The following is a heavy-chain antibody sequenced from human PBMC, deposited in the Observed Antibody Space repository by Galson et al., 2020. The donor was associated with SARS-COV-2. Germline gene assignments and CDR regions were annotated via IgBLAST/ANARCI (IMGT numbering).Heavy chain of an antibody. V-gene: IGHV4-34*01. CDR1: GGSFSGYY. D-gene: IGHD3-10*01. CDR3: ARTLLLLSAGYYYYYGMDV. CDR2: INHSGST. J-gene: IGHJ6*02. Sequence: SQASETLSLTCAVYGGSFSGYYWSWIRQPPGKGLEWIGEINHSGSTNYNPSLKSRVTISVDTSKNQFSLKLSSVTAADTAVYYCARTLLLLSAGYYYYYGMDVWGQGTTVTVSS.